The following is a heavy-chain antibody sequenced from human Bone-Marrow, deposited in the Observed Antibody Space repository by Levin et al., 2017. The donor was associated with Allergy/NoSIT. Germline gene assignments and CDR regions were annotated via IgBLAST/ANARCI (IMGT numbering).Heavy chain of an antibody. V-gene: IGHV4-39*01. CDR2: IYYSGST. CDR3: ARSPCSSTSCYDY. CDR1: GGSISSSSYY. J-gene: IGHJ4*02. D-gene: IGHD2-2*01. Sequence: SQTLSLTCTVSGGSISSSSYYWGWIRQPPGKGLEWIGSIYYSGSTYYNPSLKSRVTISVDTSKNQFSLKLSSVTAADTAVYYCARSPCSSTSCYDYWGQGTLVTVSS.